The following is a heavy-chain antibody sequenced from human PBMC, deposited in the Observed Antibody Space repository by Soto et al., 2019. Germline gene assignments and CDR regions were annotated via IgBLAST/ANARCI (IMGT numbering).Heavy chain of an antibody. V-gene: IGHV5-51*01. CDR1: GYSFTSYW. CDR2: IYPGDSDT. D-gene: IGHD2-2*01. J-gene: IGHJ3*02. Sequence: GESVKISCKGSGYSFTSYWIGWVRQMPGKGLEWMGIIYPGDSDTRYSPSFQGQVTISADKSISTAYLQWSSLKASDTAMYYCARGGYCSSTSCYAGPGAFDIWGQGTMVTVSS. CDR3: ARGGYCSSTSCYAGPGAFDI.